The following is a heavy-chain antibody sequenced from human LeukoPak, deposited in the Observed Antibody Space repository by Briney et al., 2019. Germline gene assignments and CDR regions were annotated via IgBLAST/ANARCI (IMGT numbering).Heavy chain of an antibody. Sequence: GRSLRLSCAASGFTFSSYAMHWVRQAPGKGLEWVAVISYDGSNKYYADSVKGRFTISRDNSKNTLYLRMNSLRAEDTAVYYCARDLWDTAPFGYWGQGTLVTVSS. CDR1: GFTFSSYA. CDR3: ARDLWDTAPFGY. J-gene: IGHJ4*02. D-gene: IGHD5-18*01. CDR2: ISYDGSNK. V-gene: IGHV3-30-3*01.